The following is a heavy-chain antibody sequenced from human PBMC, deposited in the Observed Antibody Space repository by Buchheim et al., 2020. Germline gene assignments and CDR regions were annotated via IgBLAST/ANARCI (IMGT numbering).Heavy chain of an antibody. V-gene: IGHV3-11*06. D-gene: IGHD4-11*01. CDR2: ISSASSSI. J-gene: IGHJ4*02. Sequence: QERLVESGGDLVKPGGSLRLSCVASGFTFSDYYMSWIRQTPGKGLEWVSYISSASSSIEYADSVKGRFTFSRDNAKNSLYLQMNSLRAEDTAVYFCTSGDYQRYFDHWGQGTL. CDR1: GFTFSDYY. CDR3: TSGDYQRYFDH.